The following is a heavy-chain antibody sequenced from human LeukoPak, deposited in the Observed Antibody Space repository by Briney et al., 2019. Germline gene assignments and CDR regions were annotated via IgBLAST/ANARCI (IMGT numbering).Heavy chain of an antibody. D-gene: IGHD2-2*01. V-gene: IGHV1-2*02. Sequence: ASVKVSCKASGYTFTGYYMHWVRQDLRQGLQWMGWINPNSGGTDYAQKFQSRVTMTRDTSIRTVYMELSSLRSDDTAVYYCARADSVPAGDYHYWYMDVWGKGTTVTVSS. CDR2: INPNSGGT. CDR1: GYTFTGYY. J-gene: IGHJ6*03. CDR3: ARADSVPAGDYHYWYMDV.